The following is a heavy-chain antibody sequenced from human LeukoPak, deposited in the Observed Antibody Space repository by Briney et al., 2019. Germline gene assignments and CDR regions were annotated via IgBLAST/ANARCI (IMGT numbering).Heavy chain of an antibody. CDR1: GFTFRNYD. V-gene: IGHV3-23*01. J-gene: IGHJ3*02. CDR2: ISGDAADI. Sequence: AGSLRLSCAASGFTFRNYDMSWVRKAPGKGLEWVSAISGDAADIFYADSAKGRLTMSRDNSKNTLYLQLNSLRAEDTAIYYCARHGGGTIRIAAFDIWGQGTMVTVSS. D-gene: IGHD3-3*01. CDR3: ARHGGGTIRIAAFDI.